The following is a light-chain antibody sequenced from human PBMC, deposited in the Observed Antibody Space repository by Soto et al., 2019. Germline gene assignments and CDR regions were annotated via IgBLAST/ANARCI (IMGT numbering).Light chain of an antibody. Sequence: QSALTQPASVSGSPGQSITISCTGTSSDVGGYNYVSWYQQHPGKAPKLMIYEVSNRPSGVSNRFSGSKSGNTASLTISGRPAEDEADYYCSSYTSSSTLYVFGTGTKLTVL. CDR2: EVS. CDR1: SSDVGGYNY. V-gene: IGLV2-14*01. CDR3: SSYTSSSTLYV. J-gene: IGLJ1*01.